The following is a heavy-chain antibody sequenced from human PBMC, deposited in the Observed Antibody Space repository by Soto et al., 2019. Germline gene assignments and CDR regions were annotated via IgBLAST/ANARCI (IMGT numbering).Heavy chain of an antibody. CDR1: GDSMNNYY. Sequence: ETLGLTGPGSGDSMNNYYWSWIRQTPGKGLEWIASIYHIGSGSYNPSLKSLVTISVDTPNNQFSLTLTSVTAADTAVYYCAKGGLNGRGYWFDPWGQGTQVTVYS. V-gene: IGHV4-59*01. D-gene: IGHD3-10*01. CDR3: AKGGLNGRGYWFDP. J-gene: IGHJ5*02. CDR2: IYHIGSG.